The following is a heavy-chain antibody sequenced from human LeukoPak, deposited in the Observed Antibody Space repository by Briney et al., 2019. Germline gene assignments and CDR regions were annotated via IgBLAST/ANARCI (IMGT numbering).Heavy chain of an antibody. CDR2: IYYSGST. D-gene: IGHD3-10*01. V-gene: IGHV4-39*01. CDR3: ARNDYYGSGSSIDY. CDR1: GGSISSSSYY. J-gene: IGHJ4*02. Sequence: PWETLSLTCTVSGGSISSSSYYWGWIRQPPGKGLEWIGSIYYSGSTYYNPSLKSRVTISVDTSKNQFSLELSSVTAADTAVYYCARNDYYGSGSSIDYWGQGTLVTVSS.